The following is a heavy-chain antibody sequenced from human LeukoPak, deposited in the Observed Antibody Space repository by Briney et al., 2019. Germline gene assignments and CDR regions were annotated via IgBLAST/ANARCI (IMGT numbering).Heavy chain of an antibody. J-gene: IGHJ4*02. Sequence: PGGSLRLSCAASGFTFSSYWMHWVRQAPGKGLVWVSRINVDGRTTSYVDSVKGRFTISRDNAKNTLHLQMNSLRAEDTAVYYCARDSTPYYDSSGYYLDYWGQGALVTVSS. CDR3: ARDSTPYYDSSGYYLDY. D-gene: IGHD3-22*01. CDR2: INVDGRTT. V-gene: IGHV3-74*01. CDR1: GFTFSSYW.